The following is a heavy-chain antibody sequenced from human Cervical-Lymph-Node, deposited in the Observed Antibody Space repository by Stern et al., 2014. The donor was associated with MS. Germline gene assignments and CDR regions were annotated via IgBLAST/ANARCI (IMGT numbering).Heavy chain of an antibody. Sequence: QVQLVQSGAEVKMPGASVKVSCKASGYTFTDYFIHWVRQAPGQGLEWMGRVNPFSGGTDFAPKFRNRFIMTRDTSITTAYMELTSLTSGDTAIYFCSRDRATSGSDSWGQGTLVTVSS. V-gene: IGHV1-2*06. D-gene: IGHD5-24*01. J-gene: IGHJ5*01. CDR1: GYTFTDYF. CDR2: VNPFSGGT. CDR3: SRDRATSGSDS.